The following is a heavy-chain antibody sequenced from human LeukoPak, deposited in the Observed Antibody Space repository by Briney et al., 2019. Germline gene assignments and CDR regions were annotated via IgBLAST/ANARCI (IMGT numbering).Heavy chain of an antibody. V-gene: IGHV3-21*04. D-gene: IGHD6-13*01. CDR2: ISSSSSYI. CDR1: GFTFSSYS. CDR3: AKVVEGLASSSWYYYYYMDV. Sequence: PGGSLRLSCAASGFTFSSYSMNWVRQAPGKGLEWVSSISSSSSYIYYADSVKGRFTIPRDNAKNSLYLQMNSLRAEDTAVYYCAKVVEGLASSSWYYYYYMDVWGKGTTVTVSS. J-gene: IGHJ6*03.